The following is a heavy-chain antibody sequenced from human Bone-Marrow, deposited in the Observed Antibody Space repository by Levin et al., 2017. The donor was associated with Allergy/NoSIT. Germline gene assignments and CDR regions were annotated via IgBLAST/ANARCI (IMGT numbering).Heavy chain of an antibody. Sequence: SVKVSCMASGGTFGTHTLSWVRQAPVRQAPGQGLEWMGRITPILGIATYAQELQGRLTITADRSTNTVYMELNSLTSEDTAVYFCARGPPGDWYLDLWGRGTLVIVSA. J-gene: IGHJ2*01. CDR1: GGTFGTHT. V-gene: IGHV1-69*02. CDR2: ITPILGIA. CDR3: ARGPPGDWYLDL.